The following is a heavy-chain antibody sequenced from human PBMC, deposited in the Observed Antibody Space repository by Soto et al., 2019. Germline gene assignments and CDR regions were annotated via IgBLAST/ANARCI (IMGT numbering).Heavy chain of an antibody. CDR3: AKEPESYYYDSSGGFDY. Sequence: WGSLRLSCAASGFTFSSYAISFCRQAPFKGLEWVSAISGSGGSTYYADSVKGRLTISRDNSKNTLYLQMNSLRAEDTAVYYCAKEPESYYYDSSGGFDYWGQGTLVTVSS. V-gene: IGHV3-23*01. CDR2: ISGSGGST. J-gene: IGHJ4*02. D-gene: IGHD3-22*01. CDR1: GFTFSSYA.